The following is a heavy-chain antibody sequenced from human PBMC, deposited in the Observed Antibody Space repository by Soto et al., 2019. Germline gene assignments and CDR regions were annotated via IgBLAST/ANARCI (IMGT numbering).Heavy chain of an antibody. D-gene: IGHD2-15*01. Sequence: ASVKVSCKASGYTFTSYGISWVRQAPGQGLEWMGWISAYNGNTNYAQKLQGRVTMTTDTSTSTAYMELRSLRSDDTAVYYGARAGHCSGGSCYLGNLYYYYYYYMDVWGKGTTVTVSS. CDR1: GYTFTSYG. CDR3: ARAGHCSGGSCYLGNLYYYYYYYMDV. V-gene: IGHV1-18*01. CDR2: ISAYNGNT. J-gene: IGHJ6*03.